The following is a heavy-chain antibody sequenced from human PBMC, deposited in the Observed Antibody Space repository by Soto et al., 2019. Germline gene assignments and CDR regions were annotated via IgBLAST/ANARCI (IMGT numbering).Heavy chain of an antibody. CDR2: INPNTGST. CDR3: ARVMLYSGYENWFDP. CDR1: GYNFNGYF. J-gene: IGHJ5*02. V-gene: IGHV1-2*02. D-gene: IGHD5-12*01. Sequence: ASVKVSCKASGYNFNGYFMHWVRQAPGEGLEWMGFINPNTGSTKYAQKFQGRVTMTRDTSISTAYMELSSLTSDDTTVYYSARVMLYSGYENWFDPWGQGTLVTVSS.